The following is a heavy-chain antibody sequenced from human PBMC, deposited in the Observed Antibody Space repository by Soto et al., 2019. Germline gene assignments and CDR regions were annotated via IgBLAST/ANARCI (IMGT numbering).Heavy chain of an antibody. J-gene: IGHJ5*02. CDR1: GGSISSRNW. D-gene: IGHD3-16*01. Sequence: SETLSLTCAVTGGSISSRNWWSWVRQPPGKGLEWVGEIDHTGSTNYNPSLKSRVTMSVDKSKNYFSLNLNSVTAADTAVYYCAGGSMITFGGVMNWFDPWGQGTLVTVSS. CDR3: AGGSMITFGGVMNWFDP. V-gene: IGHV4-4*02. CDR2: IDHTGST.